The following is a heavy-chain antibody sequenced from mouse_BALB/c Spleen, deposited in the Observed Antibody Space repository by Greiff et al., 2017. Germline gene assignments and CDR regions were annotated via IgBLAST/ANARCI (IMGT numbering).Heavy chain of an antibody. CDR2: IDPANGNT. J-gene: IGHJ4*01. Sequence: EVKLMESGAELVKPGASVKLSCTASGFNIKDTYMHWVKQRPEQGLEWIGRIDPANGNTKYDPKFQGKATITADTSSNTAYLQLSSLTSEDTAVYYCARELGLYYAMDYWGQGTSVTVSS. V-gene: IGHV14-3*02. D-gene: IGHD3-1*01. CDR1: GFNIKDTY. CDR3: ARELGLYYAMDY.